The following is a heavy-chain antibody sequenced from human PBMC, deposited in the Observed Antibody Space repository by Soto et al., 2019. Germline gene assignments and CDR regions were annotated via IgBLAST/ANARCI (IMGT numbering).Heavy chain of an antibody. V-gene: IGHV3-21*01. CDR2: ISSSSSYI. Sequence: PWGSLRLSCAASGFTFSSYSMNWVRQAPGKGLEWVSSISSSSSYIYYADSVKGRFTISRDNAKNSLYLQMNSLRAEDTAVYYCARDKYSSSSFRAFDIWGQGTMVTVSS. D-gene: IGHD6-6*01. CDR3: ARDKYSSSSFRAFDI. CDR1: GFTFSSYS. J-gene: IGHJ3*02.